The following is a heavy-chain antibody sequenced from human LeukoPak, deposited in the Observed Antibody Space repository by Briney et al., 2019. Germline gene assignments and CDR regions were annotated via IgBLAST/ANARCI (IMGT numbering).Heavy chain of an antibody. V-gene: IGHV4-31*03. CDR1: GGSISSGGYH. D-gene: IGHD2-15*01. J-gene: IGHJ4*02. CDR2: IYYSGST. CDR3: ARDSCSGGSCSIDY. Sequence: SETLSLTCTVSGGSISSGGYHWSWIRQHPGKGLEWIGYIYYSGSTYYNPSLKSRVTISVDTSKNQFSLKLSSVTAADTAVYYCARDSCSGGSCSIDYWGQGTLVTVSS.